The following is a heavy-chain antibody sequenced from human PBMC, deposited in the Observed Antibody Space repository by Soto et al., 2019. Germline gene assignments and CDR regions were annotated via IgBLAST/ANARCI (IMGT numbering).Heavy chain of an antibody. CDR3: VHSPGRVQFDY. J-gene: IGHJ4*02. D-gene: IGHD1-1*01. Sequence: QITLKESGPTLVEPTQTLTLTCTFSGFSVTTDGVGVGWIRQPPGKALEWLALIFWDDDTRYSPSLKNRLTITRATSKTQVALTMTNMDPLDTATYYGVHSPGRVQFDYWGQGPLVTVSS. CDR1: GFSVTTDGVG. V-gene: IGHV2-5*02. CDR2: IFWDDDT.